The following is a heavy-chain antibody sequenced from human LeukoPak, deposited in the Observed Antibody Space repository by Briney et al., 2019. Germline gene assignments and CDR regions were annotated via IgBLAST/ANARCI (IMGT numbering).Heavy chain of an antibody. CDR3: ARGGLRILTGYAGFDP. CDR1: GYTFTGYY. CDR2: INPNSGGT. Sequence: ASVKVSCKASGYTFTGYYMHWVRQAPGQGLEWMGWINPNSGGTNYAQKFQGRVTMTRDTSISTAYMELSRLRSDDTAVYYCARGGLRILTGYAGFDPWGQGTLVTVSS. V-gene: IGHV1-2*02. D-gene: IGHD3-9*01. J-gene: IGHJ5*02.